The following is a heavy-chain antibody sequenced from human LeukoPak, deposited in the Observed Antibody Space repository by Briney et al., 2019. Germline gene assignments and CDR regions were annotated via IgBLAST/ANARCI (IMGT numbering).Heavy chain of an antibody. J-gene: IGHJ4*02. D-gene: IGHD6-6*01. Sequence: GVSLRLSCAASGFTVSNNYMNWVRQAPGKGLEWVSLIYSGGSTYYANSVKGRFTISRDNSKNTLYLQMNSLRAEDTAVYYCARDPPAVAANTYGWGQGTLVTVSS. V-gene: IGHV3-66*01. CDR3: ARDPPAVAANTYG. CDR1: GFTVSNNY. CDR2: IYSGGST.